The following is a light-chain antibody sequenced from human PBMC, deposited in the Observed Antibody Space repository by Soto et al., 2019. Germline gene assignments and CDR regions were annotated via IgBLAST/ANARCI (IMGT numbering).Light chain of an antibody. CDR3: QQYHADPWT. J-gene: IGKJ1*01. Sequence: INMYQSPATLSATVNNQVTITCRASESIHSRLAWYQQKPGQAPKVVIYDASNLESGVPSRFSGSGSGTEFTLTISSLQPDDFATYYCQQYHADPWTFGPGTKVDIK. CDR1: ESIHSR. V-gene: IGKV1-5*01. CDR2: DAS.